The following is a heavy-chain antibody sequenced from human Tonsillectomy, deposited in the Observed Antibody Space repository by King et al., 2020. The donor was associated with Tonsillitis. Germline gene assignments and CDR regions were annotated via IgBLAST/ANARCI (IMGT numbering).Heavy chain of an antibody. J-gene: IGHJ3*02. V-gene: IGHV3-74*01. CDR2: ITSDGGNT. D-gene: IGHD1-14*01. Sequence: VQLVESGGGIVQPGGSLRLSCVGAGFPFSSNWMHWVRQVPGKGLVWVSRITSDGGNTIYADSVKGRFNSSRDNAKNTLYLQMNSLRVEDTAVYYCARDRGSPDAFDIWGQGTMVTVSS. CDR3: ARDRGSPDAFDI. CDR1: GFPFSSNW.